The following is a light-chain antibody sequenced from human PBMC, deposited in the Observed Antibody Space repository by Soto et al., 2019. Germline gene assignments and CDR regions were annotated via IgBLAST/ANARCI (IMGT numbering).Light chain of an antibody. Sequence: QSAPTQSPSASGSPGQSVTISCTGTSSDVGNYKYVSWYQQHPGKAPKLMIYEVSKRPSGVPGRFSGSKSGNTASLTVSGLQVEDEADYYCSSYAGSNLWVFGGGTKLTVL. V-gene: IGLV2-8*01. CDR2: EVS. CDR1: SSDVGNYKY. CDR3: SSYAGSNLWV. J-gene: IGLJ3*02.